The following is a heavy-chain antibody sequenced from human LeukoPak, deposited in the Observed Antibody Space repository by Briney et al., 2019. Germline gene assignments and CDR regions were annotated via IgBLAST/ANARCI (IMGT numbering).Heavy chain of an antibody. V-gene: IGHV1-46*01. CDR1: GYTFTSYY. J-gene: IGHJ5*02. CDR2: INPSGGST. Sequence: ASVKVSCKASGYTFTSYYMHWVRQAPGQGLEWMGIINPSGGSTSYARKFQGRVTMTTDTSTSTAYMELRSLRSDDTAVYYCARGYVILTEEGWFDPWGQGTLVTVSS. CDR3: ARGYVILTEEGWFDP. D-gene: IGHD3-9*01.